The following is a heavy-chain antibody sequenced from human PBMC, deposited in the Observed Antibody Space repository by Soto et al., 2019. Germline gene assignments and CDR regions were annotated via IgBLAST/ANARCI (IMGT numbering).Heavy chain of an antibody. J-gene: IGHJ6*02. Sequence: QMQLVESGGGVVQPGGSLRLSCAASGFTFNYYPMHWVRQAPGKGLEWVAVVSFDGSNKYYADSVKGRFTISKDNSKNTLYLQMNILRREDTAVYYCARLPGPLVAVLYIYPLDGREAMSDVDVWGQGTTVTVSS. CDR3: ARLPGPLVAVLYIYPLDGREAMSDVDV. D-gene: IGHD6-19*01. CDR2: VSFDGSNK. CDR1: GFTFNYYP. V-gene: IGHV3-30-3*01.